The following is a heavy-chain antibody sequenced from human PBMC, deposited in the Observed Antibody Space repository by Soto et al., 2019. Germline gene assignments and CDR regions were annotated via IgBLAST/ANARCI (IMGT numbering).Heavy chain of an antibody. Sequence: QVQLVESGGGVVQPGRSLRLSCAASGFTFSNFVMHWVRQAPGKGLEWVAVISYDGSNKYYADSVKGRFTISRDNSKNTLYLQMNSLTAEDRAVYYCATDGAYWGQGTLVTVSS. V-gene: IGHV3-30*03. J-gene: IGHJ4*02. CDR2: ISYDGSNK. CDR3: ATDGAY. D-gene: IGHD2-15*01. CDR1: GFTFSNFV.